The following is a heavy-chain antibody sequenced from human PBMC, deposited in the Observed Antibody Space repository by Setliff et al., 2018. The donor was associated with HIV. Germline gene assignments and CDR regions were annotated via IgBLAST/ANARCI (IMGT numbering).Heavy chain of an antibody. V-gene: IGHV3-48*01. CDR1: GFTFSIYN. CDR3: ARGGANPSWFDS. J-gene: IGHJ5*01. CDR2: ISTSGSTI. Sequence: PGGSLRLSCEASGFTFSIYNMNWVRQAPGKGLEWVSYISTSGSTIYYADSVKGRFTISRDNGKKSLYLQMDSLRAEDTAVYYCARGGANPSWFDSWGQGTLVTVSS. D-gene: IGHD3-16*01.